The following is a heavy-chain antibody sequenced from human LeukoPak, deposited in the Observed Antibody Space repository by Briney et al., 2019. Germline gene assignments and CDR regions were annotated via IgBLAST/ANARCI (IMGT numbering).Heavy chain of an antibody. D-gene: IGHD5-24*01. CDR3: ARDYKYAFDN. V-gene: IGHV3-48*01. CDR1: GFTYSDYS. Sequence: GGSLRLSCAASGFTYSDYSMNWVRQAPGKGLEWISYIGIDSGNTNYADSVKGRFTISGDKAKNSLYLQMNSLRVEDTAVYYCARDYKYAFDNWGQGTLVTVSS. CDR2: IGIDSGNT. J-gene: IGHJ4*02.